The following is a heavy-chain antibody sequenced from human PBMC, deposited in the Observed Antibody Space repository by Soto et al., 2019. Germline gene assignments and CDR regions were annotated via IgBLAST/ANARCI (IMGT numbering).Heavy chain of an antibody. Sequence: QVQLQQWGAGLLKPSETLSLTCAVYGGSFSGYYWSWIRQPPGQGLEWIGEINHRGSTNYNPSLKGRVTISVDTSKNQFSLQLRSVTAADTALYYCASGGTSSSSGYEVPGWFDPWGQGTLVTVSS. J-gene: IGHJ5*02. D-gene: IGHD6-13*01. V-gene: IGHV4-34*01. CDR3: ASGGTSSSSGYEVPGWFDP. CDR2: INHRGST. CDR1: GGSFSGYY.